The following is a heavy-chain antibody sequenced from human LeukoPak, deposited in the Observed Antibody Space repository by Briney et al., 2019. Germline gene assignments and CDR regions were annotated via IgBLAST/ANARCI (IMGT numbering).Heavy chain of an antibody. D-gene: IGHD3-9*01. CDR2: IRSKAYGGTT. Sequence: GRSLRLSCTASAFTVGDYAMSWVRQAPGKGLEWVGFIRSKAYGGTTEYAASVKGRFTISRDDSKSIAYLQMNSLKTEDTAVYYCTRGRYDILTGYYNPLFDYWGQGTLVTVSS. J-gene: IGHJ4*02. CDR1: AFTVGDYA. V-gene: IGHV3-49*04. CDR3: TRGRYDILTGYYNPLFDY.